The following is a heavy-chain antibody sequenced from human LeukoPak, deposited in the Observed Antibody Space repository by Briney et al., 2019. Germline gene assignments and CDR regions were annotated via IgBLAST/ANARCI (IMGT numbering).Heavy chain of an antibody. CDR1: GFTFSSYS. Sequence: GGSLRLSCAASGFTFSSYSMNWVRQAPGKGLEWVSYISSSSSTIYYADSVKGRFTISRDNAKNTLYLQMNSLRAEDTAVYYCARVGEGAAKDWGQGTLVTVSS. J-gene: IGHJ4*02. CDR3: ARVGEGAAKD. CDR2: ISSSSSTI. D-gene: IGHD1-26*01. V-gene: IGHV3-48*04.